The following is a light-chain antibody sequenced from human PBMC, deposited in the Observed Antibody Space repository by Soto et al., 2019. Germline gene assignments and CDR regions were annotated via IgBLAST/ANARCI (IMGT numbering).Light chain of an antibody. CDR3: KQYQSFSLT. CDR1: QSISNW. J-gene: IGKJ4*01. Sequence: DIQMTQSPSTLSASVGDRVTITCRASQSISNWLAWYQQKPGKAPKLLIYKTSNLESGVPSRFSGSGSGTEFSLTLSGLQPDDFATYYCKQYQSFSLTFGGGTRVEVK. V-gene: IGKV1-5*03. CDR2: KTS.